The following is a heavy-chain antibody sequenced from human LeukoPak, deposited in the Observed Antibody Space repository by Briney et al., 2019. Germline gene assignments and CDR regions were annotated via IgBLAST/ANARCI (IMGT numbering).Heavy chain of an antibody. D-gene: IGHD3-3*01. Sequence: GRSLRLSCAASGFTFSSYAMHWVRQAPGKGLEWVAVISYDGSNKYYADSVKGRFTISRDNSKNTLYLQMNSLRAEDTAVYYCARDSSPQRFLEWLYAFDIWGQGTMVTVSS. J-gene: IGHJ3*02. CDR1: GFTFSSYA. V-gene: IGHV3-30-3*01. CDR3: ARDSSPQRFLEWLYAFDI. CDR2: ISYDGSNK.